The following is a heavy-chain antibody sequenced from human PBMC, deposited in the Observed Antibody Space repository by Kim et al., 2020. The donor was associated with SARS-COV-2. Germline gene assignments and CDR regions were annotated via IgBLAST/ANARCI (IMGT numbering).Heavy chain of an antibody. D-gene: IGHD3-22*01. CDR2: IIPIFGTA. V-gene: IGHV1-69*13. J-gene: IGHJ4*02. Sequence: SVKVSCKASGGTFSSYAISWVRQAPGQGLEWMGGIIPIFGTANYAQKFQGRVTNTADEPTSTAYMELSSLRSEDTAVYYCARDQGYYYDSSGYYYRASERIHFDYWGQGTLVTVSS. CDR3: ARDQGYYYDSSGYYYRASERIHFDY. CDR1: GGTFSSYA.